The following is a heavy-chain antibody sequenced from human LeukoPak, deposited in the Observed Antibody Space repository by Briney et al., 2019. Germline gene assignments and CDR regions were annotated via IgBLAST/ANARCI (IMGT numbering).Heavy chain of an antibody. CDR1: GYTFTSYG. CDR2: ISTYNGDT. Sequence: ASVKVSCKASGYTFTSYGIGWVRQAPGQGLEWMGWISTYNGDTNYAQKLQGRVTMTTDTSTSTAYMELRSLRSDDTAVYYCARGWDLGIVGQFDYWGQGTLVTVSS. CDR3: ARGWDLGIVGQFDY. V-gene: IGHV1-18*01. J-gene: IGHJ4*02. D-gene: IGHD1-26*01.